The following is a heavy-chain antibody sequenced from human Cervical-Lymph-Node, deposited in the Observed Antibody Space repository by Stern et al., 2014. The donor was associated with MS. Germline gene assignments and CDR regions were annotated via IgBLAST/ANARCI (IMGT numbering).Heavy chain of an antibody. CDR3: ARHCAKREQCAFDY. J-gene: IGHJ4*02. Sequence: EVQLVESGAEVKKPGESLKISCKGSGYNFTSYWIGWVRQMPGKGLEWMGIIYPGDSDTRYSPSFQGPVPISADKSISTAYLQWSSLKASDTAMYYCARHCAKREQCAFDYWGQGTLVTVSS. CDR1: GYNFTSYW. CDR2: IYPGDSDT. V-gene: IGHV5-51*01. D-gene: IGHD6-19*01.